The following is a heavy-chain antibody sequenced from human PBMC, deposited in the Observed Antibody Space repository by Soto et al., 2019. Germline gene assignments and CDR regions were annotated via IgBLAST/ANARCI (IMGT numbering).Heavy chain of an antibody. CDR2: ITGSGDST. Sequence: GGSLRLSCAVSGFTFSSHAMSWVRQAPGKGLECVSSITGSGDSTYYADSVEGRFSISRDNSKNTLYLQMNSLRAEDTAVYYCAKDRYLDHDSRGYLFDNWGQGTLVTVS. J-gene: IGHJ4*02. CDR1: GFTFSSHA. CDR3: AKDRYLDHDSRGYLFDN. V-gene: IGHV3-23*01. D-gene: IGHD3-22*01.